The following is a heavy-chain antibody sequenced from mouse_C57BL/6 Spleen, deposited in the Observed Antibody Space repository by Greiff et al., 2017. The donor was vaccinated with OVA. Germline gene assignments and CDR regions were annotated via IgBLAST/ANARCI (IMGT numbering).Heavy chain of an antibody. D-gene: IGHD2-2*01. J-gene: IGHJ4*01. CDR1: GFTFSSYA. V-gene: IGHV5-4*01. Sequence: EVQGVESGGGLVKTGGSLKLSCAASGFTFSSYAMSWVRQTPEKRLEWVATISDGGSYTYYPDNVKGRFTISRDNAKNNLYLQMSHLKSEDTAMYYCASDGYYNAMDYWGQGTSVTVSS. CDR2: ISDGGSYT. CDR3: ASDGYYNAMDY.